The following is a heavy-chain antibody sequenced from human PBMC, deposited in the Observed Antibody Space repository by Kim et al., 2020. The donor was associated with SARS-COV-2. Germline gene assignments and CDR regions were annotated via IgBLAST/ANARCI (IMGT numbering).Heavy chain of an antibody. CDR2: VDHTGAT. CDR1: VGSFSGYH. D-gene: IGHD7-27*01. V-gene: IGHV4-34*01. Sequence: SETLSLTCAVYVGSFSGYHWSWIRQRPGKGQEWIGEVDHTGATSYNPSLKSRAAISADTSKNQISLRLNSVTAADTAVSFCARCRAEVVPSPILGLGPHYDYYAMDVWGQGTTVTVSS. CDR3: ARCRAEVVPSPILGLGPHYDYYAMDV. J-gene: IGHJ6*02.